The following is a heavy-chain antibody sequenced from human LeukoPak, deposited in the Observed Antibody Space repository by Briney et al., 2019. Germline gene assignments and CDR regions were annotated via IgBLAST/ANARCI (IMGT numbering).Heavy chain of an antibody. CDR1: GGSISSYY. J-gene: IGHJ4*02. Sequence: PSETLSLTCTVSGGSISSYYWSWIRQPAGKGLEWIGYIYYTGATSYNPSLKSRVTISVDTSKKQFSLKLTSATAADTAVYYCARYGGSGWVIDNWGQGTLVTVSS. CDR2: IYYTGAT. V-gene: IGHV4-59*08. CDR3: ARYGGSGWVIDN. D-gene: IGHD6-19*01.